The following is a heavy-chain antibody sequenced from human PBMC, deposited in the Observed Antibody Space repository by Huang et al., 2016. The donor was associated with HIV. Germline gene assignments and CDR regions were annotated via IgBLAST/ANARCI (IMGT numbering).Heavy chain of an antibody. Sequence: QVQLTQSGAEVEKPGDSVKVSCKISGDTLTESSMHWVRQAPGKGLEWMGSFNPEDGERVYAQRFQGRVTMTEDTTTDTAYLELSSLRSEDTAVYYCATEGLWGEGNTLDYWGQGTLVTVSS. CDR3: ATEGLWGEGNTLDY. D-gene: IGHD3-10*01. CDR2: FNPEDGER. J-gene: IGHJ4*02. CDR1: GDTLTESS. V-gene: IGHV1-24*01.